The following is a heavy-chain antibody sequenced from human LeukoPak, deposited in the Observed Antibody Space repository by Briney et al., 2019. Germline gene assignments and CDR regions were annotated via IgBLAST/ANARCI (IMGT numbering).Heavy chain of an antibody. CDR1: GGSFSGYY. CDR2: INHSGST. J-gene: IGHJ6*02. Sequence: PSETLSLTCAVYGGSFSGYYWSWIRQPPGKGLEWIGEINHSGSTNYNPSLKSRVTISVDTSKNQFSLKLSSVTAADTAVYYCARHLYYYDFWSGPITPYYYYGMDVWGQGTTVTVSS. CDR3: ARHLYYYDFWSGPITPYYYYGMDV. V-gene: IGHV4-34*01. D-gene: IGHD3-3*01.